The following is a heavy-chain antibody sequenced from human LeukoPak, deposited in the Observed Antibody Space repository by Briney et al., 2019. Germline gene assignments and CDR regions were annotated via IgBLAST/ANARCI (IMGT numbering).Heavy chain of an antibody. V-gene: IGHV3-23*01. CDR3: ARYSSGYDY. CDR2: ISGSGGST. D-gene: IGHD6-19*01. CDR1: GFTFSSYA. J-gene: IGHJ4*02. Sequence: GGSLRLSCAASGFTFSSYAMSWVRQAPGKGLEWVSVISGSGGSTYSADSVKGRFTISRDNSKNTLYLQMNSLRAEDTAVYYCARYSSGYDYWGQGSLVTVSS.